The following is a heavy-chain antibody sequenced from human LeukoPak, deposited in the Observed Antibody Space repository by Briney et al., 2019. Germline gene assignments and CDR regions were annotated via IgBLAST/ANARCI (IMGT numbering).Heavy chain of an antibody. CDR2: ISAYNGNT. V-gene: IGHV1-18*01. Sequence: GASVKVSCKASGYTFTSYGISWVRQAPGQGHEWMGWISAYNGNTNYAQKLQGRVTMTTDTSTSTVCMELRSLRSDDTAVYYCARDRIPMVRGVPDVFDIWGQGTMVTVSS. CDR3: ARDRIPMVRGVPDVFDI. D-gene: IGHD3-10*01. CDR1: GYTFTSYG. J-gene: IGHJ3*02.